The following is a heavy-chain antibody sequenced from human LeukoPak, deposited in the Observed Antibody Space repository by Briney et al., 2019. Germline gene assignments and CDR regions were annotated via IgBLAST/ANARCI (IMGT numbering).Heavy chain of an antibody. D-gene: IGHD6-13*01. J-gene: IGHJ6*02. Sequence: GGSLRLSCAASGFTFSSYSMNWVRQAPGKGLEWVSYINSSSSTIYYADSVKGRFTISRDNSKNTLYLQMNSLRAEDTAVYYCARDRKGSSFYYGMDVWGQGTTVTVSS. CDR2: INSSSSTI. V-gene: IGHV3-48*01. CDR3: ARDRKGSSFYYGMDV. CDR1: GFTFSSYS.